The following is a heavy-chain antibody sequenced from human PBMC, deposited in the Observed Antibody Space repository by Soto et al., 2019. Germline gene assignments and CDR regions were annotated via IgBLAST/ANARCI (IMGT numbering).Heavy chain of an antibody. CDR1: GGTFSSYA. D-gene: IGHD6-6*01. V-gene: IGHV1-69*13. CDR3: ARNEDRSSGSNSDYQYGMDV. Sequence: SVKVSCKASGGTFSSYAISWVRQAPGQGLEWMGGIIPIFGTANYAQKFQGRVTITADESTSTAYMELSSLRSEDTAVHTCARNEDRSSGSNSDYQYGMDVWSQGTTVTVS. J-gene: IGHJ6*02. CDR2: IIPIFGTA.